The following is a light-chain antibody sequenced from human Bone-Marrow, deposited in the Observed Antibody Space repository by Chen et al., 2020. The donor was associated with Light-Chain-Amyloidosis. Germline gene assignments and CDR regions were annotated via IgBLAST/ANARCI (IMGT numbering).Light chain of an antibody. J-gene: IGKJ4*01. CDR3: EHRYNWPLT. CDR1: QSVSNY. Sequence: EIVLTQSPATLSLSPGERATLSCRAIQSVSNYLLWYQQKPGQAPRLLIYDASNRATGIPARFSGSASGTDFTLTSSSLEPEDCAVYYCEHRYNWPLTFGGGTKVESK. V-gene: IGKV3-11*01. CDR2: DAS.